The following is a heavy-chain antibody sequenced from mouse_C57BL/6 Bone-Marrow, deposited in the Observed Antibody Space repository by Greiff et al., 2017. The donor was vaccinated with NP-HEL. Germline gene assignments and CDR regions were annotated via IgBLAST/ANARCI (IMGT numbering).Heavy chain of an antibody. CDR2: ISGGGGNT. CDR1: GFTFSSYT. CDR3: ARHIDYYGSSYDDFDV. D-gene: IGHD1-1*01. V-gene: IGHV5-9*01. Sequence: EVQVVESGGGLVKPGGSLKLSCAASGFTFSSYTMSWVRQTPEKRLEWVATISGGGGNTYYPDSVKGRFTISRDNAKNTLYLQMSSLRSEDTALYYCARHIDYYGSSYDDFDVWGTGTTVTVSS. J-gene: IGHJ1*03.